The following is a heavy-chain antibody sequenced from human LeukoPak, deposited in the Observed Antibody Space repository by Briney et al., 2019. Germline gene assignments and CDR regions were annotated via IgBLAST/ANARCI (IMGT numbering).Heavy chain of an antibody. J-gene: IGHJ3*01. CDR1: GYTFTNYD. V-gene: IGHV1-8*01. Sequence: ASVKVSCKASGYTFTNYDINWVRQATGQGLEWMGWMHPSNGDTGYAQKFQGRVTMTRNTSTTTAYMELSSLRSDDTAVYYCARRVRGVVIFSRAQGSFDLWGQGTLVTVSS. CDR2: MHPSNGDT. CDR3: ARRVRGVVIFSRAQGSFDL. D-gene: IGHD3-10*01.